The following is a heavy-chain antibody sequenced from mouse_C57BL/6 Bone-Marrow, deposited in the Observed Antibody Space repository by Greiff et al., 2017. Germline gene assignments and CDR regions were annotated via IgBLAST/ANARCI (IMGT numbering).Heavy chain of an antibody. CDR1: GYTFTSYG. CDR3: PRNYYGSWFAY. D-gene: IGHD1-1*01. Sequence: QVQLQQSGAELARPGASVKLSCKASGYTFTSYGISWVKQRTGQGLEWIGEIYPRSGNTYYNEKFKGKATLTADKSSSTAYMELRSLTSEDSAVYFCPRNYYGSWFAYCGQGTLVTVSA. V-gene: IGHV1-81*01. J-gene: IGHJ3*01. CDR2: IYPRSGNT.